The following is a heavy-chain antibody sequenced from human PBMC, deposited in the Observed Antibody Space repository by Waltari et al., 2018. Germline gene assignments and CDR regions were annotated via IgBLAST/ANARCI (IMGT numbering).Heavy chain of an antibody. CDR1: GYSISSGYY. CDR2: NYHSGST. CDR3: ARRADFWSGYYSLGGWFDP. J-gene: IGHJ5*02. Sequence: QVQLQESGPGLVKPSETLSLTCAVSGYSISSGYYWGWIRQPPGKGLEWIGSNYHSGSTYYHPSLKSRVTISGDTSKNQFSLKLSSVTAADTAVYYCARRADFWSGYYSLGGWFDPWGQGTLVTVSS. V-gene: IGHV4-38-2*01. D-gene: IGHD3-3*01.